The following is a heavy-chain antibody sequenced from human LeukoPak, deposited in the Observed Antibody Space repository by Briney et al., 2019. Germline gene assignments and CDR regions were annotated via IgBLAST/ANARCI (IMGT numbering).Heavy chain of an antibody. J-gene: IGHJ4*02. CDR2: IIPIFGTA. Sequence: SVKVSCKASGGTFSSYAISWVRQAPGQGLEWMGGIIPIFGTANYAQKFQGRVTITADESTSTAYMELSSLRSEDTAVYYCARDALAVAGDYYFDYWGQGTPVTVSS. D-gene: IGHD6-19*01. CDR1: GGTFSSYA. CDR3: ARDALAVAGDYYFDY. V-gene: IGHV1-69*01.